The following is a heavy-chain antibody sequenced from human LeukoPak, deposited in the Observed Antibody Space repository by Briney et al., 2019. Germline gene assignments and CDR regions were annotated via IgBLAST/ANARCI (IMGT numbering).Heavy chain of an antibody. Sequence: ESGPTLVKPPQTLTLTCPFSGFSLTTSGVPVGWIRQPPGKALEWLALIYWDDDKRYSPSLKNRLTITKDTSKNQVVLTMTNMDPVDTATYYCAHAQYYYDSSGYYLNYWGQGTLVTVSS. D-gene: IGHD3-22*01. V-gene: IGHV2-5*02. CDR2: IYWDDDK. CDR1: GFSLTTSGVP. J-gene: IGHJ4*02. CDR3: AHAQYYYDSSGYYLNY.